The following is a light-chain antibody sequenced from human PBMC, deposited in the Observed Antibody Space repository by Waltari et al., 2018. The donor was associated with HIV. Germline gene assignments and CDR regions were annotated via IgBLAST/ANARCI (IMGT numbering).Light chain of an antibody. Sequence: DIVVTQSPDSLAVPLGERATLHCKSSPSLLYSSTNKNYLAWYQQKPGQPPKLLLYWASTRESGVPDRFSGSGSGTDFTLTIDSLRAEDVAVYYCQQYYSTQYSFGQGTKLEIK. CDR3: QQYYSTQYS. V-gene: IGKV4-1*01. CDR2: WAS. CDR1: PSLLYSSTNKNY. J-gene: IGKJ2*03.